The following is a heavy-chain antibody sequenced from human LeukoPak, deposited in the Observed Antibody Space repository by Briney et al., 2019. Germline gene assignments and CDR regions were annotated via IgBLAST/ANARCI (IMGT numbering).Heavy chain of an antibody. CDR1: GFTFSSYG. CDR2: IRYDGSNK. D-gene: IGHD2-15*01. J-gene: IGHJ1*01. CDR3: AKDRGYCSGGSCYGYFQH. V-gene: IGHV3-30*02. Sequence: PGGSLRLSCAASGFTFSSYGMHWVRQAPGKGLEWVAFIRYDGSNKYYADSVKGRFTISRDNSKNTLYLQMNSLRAEDTAVYYCAKDRGYCSGGSCYGYFQHWGQGTLVTVSS.